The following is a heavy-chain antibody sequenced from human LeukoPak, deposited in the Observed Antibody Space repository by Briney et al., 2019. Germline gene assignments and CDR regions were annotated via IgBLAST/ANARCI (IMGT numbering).Heavy chain of an antibody. CDR1: GFTFSSYS. CDR2: ISSSSSYI. Sequence: GGSLRLSCAASGFTFSSYSMNWVRQAPGKGLEWVSSISSSSSYIYYADSVKGRFTISRDNAKNSLYLQMNSLRAEDTAVYYCAKWGSLSSRFFDYWGQGTLVTVSS. CDR3: AKWGSLSSRFFDY. J-gene: IGHJ4*02. D-gene: IGHD6-13*01. V-gene: IGHV3-21*01.